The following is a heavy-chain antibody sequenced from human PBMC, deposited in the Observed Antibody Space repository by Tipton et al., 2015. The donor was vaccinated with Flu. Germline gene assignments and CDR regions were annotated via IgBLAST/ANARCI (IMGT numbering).Heavy chain of an antibody. V-gene: IGHV1-2*02. CDR3: ARAGLRRIPDRGYFDY. Sequence: QLVQSGAEVKKPGASVKVSCKASGYTFTGYYMHWVRQAPGQGLEWMGWINPNSGGTNYAQKFQGRVTMTRDTSISTAYMELSRLRSDDTAVYYCARAGLRRIPDRGYFDYWGQGTLVTVSS. CDR1: GYTFTGYY. D-gene: IGHD3-10*01. CDR2: INPNSGGT. J-gene: IGHJ4*02.